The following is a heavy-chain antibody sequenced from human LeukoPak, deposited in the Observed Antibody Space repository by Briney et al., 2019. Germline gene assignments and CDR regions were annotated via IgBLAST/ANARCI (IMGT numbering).Heavy chain of an antibody. D-gene: IGHD5-24*01. CDR1: GFPFNSYS. CDR3: AKSRDGYNPFDY. Sequence: GGSLRLSCAASGFPFNSYSMNWVRQAPGKGLEWVSSIGSGSSYLFYADSVKGRFTISRDNAKNSLYLQMNSLRAEDTAVYYCAKSRDGYNPFDYWGQGTLVTVSS. CDR2: IGSGSSYL. J-gene: IGHJ4*02. V-gene: IGHV3-21*01.